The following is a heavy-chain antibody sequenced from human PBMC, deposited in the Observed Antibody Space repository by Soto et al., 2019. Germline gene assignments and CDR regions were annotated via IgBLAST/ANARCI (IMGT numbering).Heavy chain of an antibody. CDR2: INPSDDTT. CDR3: AREFPSSYWFDP. Sequence: ASVKVSCKTSGYTFTTFYIHWVRQAPGQGLEWMGNINPSDDTTVFSQKFQGRVTMTRDTSSNTVYMELSSLRSEDTAVYCCAREFPSSYWFDPWGQGTLVTVSS. J-gene: IGHJ5*02. V-gene: IGHV1-46*01. CDR1: GYTFTTFY.